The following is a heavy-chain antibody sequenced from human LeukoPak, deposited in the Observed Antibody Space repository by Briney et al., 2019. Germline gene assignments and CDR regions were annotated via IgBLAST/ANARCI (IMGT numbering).Heavy chain of an antibody. Sequence: SETLSLVCAVSGYSISSGYYWGWIRQPPGKGLEWIGSIYHSGSTYYNPSLKSRVTISVDTSKNQFSLKLSSVTAADTAVYYCAADIVVVVAATSVHYYYYMDVWGKGTTVTVSS. CDR2: IYHSGST. CDR3: AADIVVVVAATSVHYYYYMDV. V-gene: IGHV4-38-2*01. J-gene: IGHJ6*03. D-gene: IGHD2-15*01. CDR1: GYSISSGYY.